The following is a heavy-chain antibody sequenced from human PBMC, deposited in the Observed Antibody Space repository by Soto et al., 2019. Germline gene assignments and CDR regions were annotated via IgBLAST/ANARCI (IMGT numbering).Heavy chain of an antibody. V-gene: IGHV4-34*01. Sequence: QVQLQQWGAGLLKPSETLSLTCAVYGGSFSGYYWSWIRQPPGKGLEWIGEIRHSGSTNYNPSLKRRVTISVAPAQSQFSLNLSSVPAAAPAVYYCASTYGGNAFDYWGQGTLVTVSS. CDR2: IRHSGST. J-gene: IGHJ4*02. CDR3: ASTYGGNAFDY. D-gene: IGHD2-15*01. CDR1: GGSFSGYY.